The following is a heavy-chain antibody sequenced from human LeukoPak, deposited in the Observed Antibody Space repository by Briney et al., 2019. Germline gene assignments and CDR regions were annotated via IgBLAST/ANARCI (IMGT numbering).Heavy chain of an antibody. CDR2: IYPGDSGT. CDR1: AFSFTSYW. J-gene: IGHJ3*02. V-gene: IGHV5-51*01. CDR3: ARRRYCNSTSCYEGAFDI. D-gene: IGHD2-2*01. Sequence: GDSLKISCKGSAFSFTSYWIAWVRQMPGKGLEWMGIIYPGDSGTRYSPSFEGQVTISADKSITTSYLQWSSLKASDTAIYYCARRRYCNSTSCYEGAFDIWGQGTMVTVSS.